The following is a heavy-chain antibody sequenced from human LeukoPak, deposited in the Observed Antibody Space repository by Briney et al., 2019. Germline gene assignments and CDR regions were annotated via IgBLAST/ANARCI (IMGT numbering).Heavy chain of an antibody. V-gene: IGHV3-20*04. J-gene: IGHJ4*02. CDR2: INWNGGST. D-gene: IGHD3-22*01. Sequence: GGSLRLSCAASGCTFDDYDMSWVRQAPGKGLEWVSGINWNGGSTGYADSVKGRFTIFRDNAKNSLYLQMNSLRAEDTAVYYCARESFSAVVISPFDYWGQGTLVTVSS. CDR1: GCTFDDYD. CDR3: ARESFSAVVISPFDY.